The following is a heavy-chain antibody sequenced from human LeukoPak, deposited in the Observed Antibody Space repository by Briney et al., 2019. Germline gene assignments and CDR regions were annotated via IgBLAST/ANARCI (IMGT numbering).Heavy chain of an antibody. CDR2: IYTSGTT. J-gene: IGHJ5*02. Sequence: PSETLSLTCTVSGGSISSYYWSWIRQPAGKGLELIGRIYTSGTTNYNPSLKSRVTMSVDTSKNQFSLKLSSVAAADTAVYYCARAPTGTGGWNWFDPWGQGTLVTVSS. D-gene: IGHD1-1*01. V-gene: IGHV4-4*07. CDR1: GGSISSYY. CDR3: ARAPTGTGGWNWFDP.